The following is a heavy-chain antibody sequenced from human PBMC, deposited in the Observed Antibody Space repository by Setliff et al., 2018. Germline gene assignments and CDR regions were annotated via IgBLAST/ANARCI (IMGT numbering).Heavy chain of an antibody. J-gene: IGHJ4*01. Sequence: PGGSLRLSCAASGFSFSSYAMSWVRQAPGKGLEWVSSIIGSGISTYYADSVQGRFTISRDNHKNTLHLQMNRLRVEDTAIYYCAKSPHDFWSGRVFFDHWGQGILVTVSS. CDR2: IIGSGIST. V-gene: IGHV3-23*01. CDR1: GFSFSSYA. D-gene: IGHD3-3*01. CDR3: AKSPHDFWSGRVFFDH.